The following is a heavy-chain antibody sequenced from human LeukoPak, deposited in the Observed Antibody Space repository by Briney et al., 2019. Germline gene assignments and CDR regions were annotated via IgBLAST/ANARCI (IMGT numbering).Heavy chain of an antibody. J-gene: IGHJ4*02. CDR1: GFTFSSYS. CDR2: ISSSSSTI. D-gene: IGHD3-3*01. V-gene: IGHV3-48*01. CDR3: ARDALDYDFWSGYPNFDY. Sequence: GGSLRLSCAASGFTFSSYSMNWVRQAPGKGREWVSYISSSSSTIYYADSVKGRFTISRDNAKNSLYLQMNSLRAEDTAVYYCARDALDYDFWSGYPNFDYWGQGTLVTVSS.